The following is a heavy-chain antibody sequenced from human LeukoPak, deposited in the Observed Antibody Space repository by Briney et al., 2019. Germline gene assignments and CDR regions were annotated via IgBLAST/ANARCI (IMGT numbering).Heavy chain of an antibody. CDR2: IYYSGST. CDR1: GGSISSYY. J-gene: IGHJ4*02. V-gene: IGHV4-59*01. CDR3: ARDLWLGEGTSDY. D-gene: IGHD3-10*01. Sequence: SETLSLTCTVSGGSISSYYWSWIRQPPGKGLEWIGYIYYSGSTNYNPSLKSRVTISVDTSKNQFSLKLSSVTAADTAVYYCARDLWLGEGTSDYWGQGTLVTVSS.